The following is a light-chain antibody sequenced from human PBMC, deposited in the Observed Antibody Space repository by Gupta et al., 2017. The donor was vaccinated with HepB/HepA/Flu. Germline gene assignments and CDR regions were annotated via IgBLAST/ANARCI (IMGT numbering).Light chain of an antibody. CDR2: DTS. CDR1: QRISNN. CDR3: QHYNNWPYT. J-gene: IGKJ2*01. Sequence: DIVMTQTPATLSVSPGERATLSCRASQRISNNLAWYQQKPGQTPRLLIYDTSTRATGIPARFSGSGSGTEFTLTISSLQAEDFAVYYCQHYNNWPYTFGQGTKLEIK. V-gene: IGKV3-15*01.